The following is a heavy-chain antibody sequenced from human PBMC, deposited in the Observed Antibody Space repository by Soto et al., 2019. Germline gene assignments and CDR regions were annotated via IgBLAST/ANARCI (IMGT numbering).Heavy chain of an antibody. CDR2: IYPGDSDS. Sequence: GESLKISCKGSGYSFTSYWIGWVRQTPGKGLKWMGGIYPGDSDSRYSPSFQGQVTISADNSISTTYLQWSSLKASDTAMYYCARLDSGSYPYYYYYGMDVWGQGTTVTV. D-gene: IGHD1-26*01. V-gene: IGHV5-51*01. CDR1: GYSFTSYW. J-gene: IGHJ6*02. CDR3: ARLDSGSYPYYYYYGMDV.